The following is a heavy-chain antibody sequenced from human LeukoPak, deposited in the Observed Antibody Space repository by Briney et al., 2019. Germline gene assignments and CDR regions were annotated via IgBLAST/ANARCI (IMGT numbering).Heavy chain of an antibody. Sequence: SVKVSCTASGGTFSSYAISWVRQAPGQGLEWMGRIIPILGIANYAQKFQGRVTITADKSTSTAYMELSSLRSEDTAVYYCASWAAAGTLPGYWGQGTLVTVSS. J-gene: IGHJ4*02. V-gene: IGHV1-69*04. CDR1: GGTFSSYA. D-gene: IGHD6-13*01. CDR2: IIPILGIA. CDR3: ASWAAAGTLPGY.